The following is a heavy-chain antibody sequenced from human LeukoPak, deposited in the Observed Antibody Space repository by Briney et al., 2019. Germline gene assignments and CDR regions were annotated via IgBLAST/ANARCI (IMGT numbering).Heavy chain of an antibody. J-gene: IGHJ4*02. Sequence: ASVKVSCTASGYTFTGYYMHWVRQAPGQGLEWMGWINPNSGGTNYAQKFQGRVTMTRDTSISTAYMELSRLRSDDTAVYYCARGYCSSTSCPLFDYWGQRTLVTVSS. V-gene: IGHV1-2*02. CDR3: ARGYCSSTSCPLFDY. CDR2: INPNSGGT. D-gene: IGHD2-2*01. CDR1: GYTFTGYY.